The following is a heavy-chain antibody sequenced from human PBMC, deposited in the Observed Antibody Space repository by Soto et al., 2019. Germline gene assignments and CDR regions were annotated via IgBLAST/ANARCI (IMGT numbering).Heavy chain of an antibody. J-gene: IGHJ6*03. CDR3: ARDRLGPVVMSPDPYYYYYYMDC. CDR1: GGSISSYY. D-gene: IGHD3-16*01. Sequence: SETLSLTCTVSGGSISSYYWSWIRQPPGKGLEWIGYIYYSGSTNYNPSLKSRVTVSVDTSKNQFSLKLSSVTAADTAVYYCARDRLGPVVMSPDPYYYYYYMDCWGKGTTVTVSS. CDR2: IYYSGST. V-gene: IGHV4-59*01.